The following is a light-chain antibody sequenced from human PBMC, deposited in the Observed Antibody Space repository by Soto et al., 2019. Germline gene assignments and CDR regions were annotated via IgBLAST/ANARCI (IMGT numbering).Light chain of an antibody. CDR2: GAS. V-gene: IGKV3-20*01. CDR1: QSVSNNY. CDR3: QQYCSSGT. J-gene: IGKJ1*01. Sequence: VLKQSPGTLSLSPWERATLSCRASQSVSNNYLAWYQQKPGQAPRLLIYGASNRATGIPDRFSGSGSGTDFTLTISRLEPEDFAVYYCQQYCSSGTFGQGTKVAIK.